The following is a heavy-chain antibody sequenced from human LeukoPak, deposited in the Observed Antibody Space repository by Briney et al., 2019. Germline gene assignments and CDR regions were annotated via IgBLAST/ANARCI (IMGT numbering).Heavy chain of an antibody. D-gene: IGHD5-12*01. CDR2: ISSSSSYI. Sequence: PGGSLRLSCAASGFTFSSYSMNWVRQAPGKGLEWVSSISSSSSYIYYADSVKGRFTISRDNAKNSLYLQMNSLRAEDTAVYYCAGQRSGYDFDHWGQGTPVTVSS. CDR1: GFTFSSYS. CDR3: AGQRSGYDFDH. V-gene: IGHV3-21*01. J-gene: IGHJ4*02.